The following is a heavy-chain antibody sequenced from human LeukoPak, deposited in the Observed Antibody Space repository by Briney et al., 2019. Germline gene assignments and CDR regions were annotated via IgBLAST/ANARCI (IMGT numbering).Heavy chain of an antibody. J-gene: IGHJ3*02. D-gene: IGHD6-19*01. CDR3: ARGYSSGWYGPRIDAFDI. V-gene: IGHV1-18*01. CDR2: ISAYNGNT. Sequence: ASVKVSCKASEGTFSSYAISWVRQAPGQGLEWMGWISAYNGNTNYAQKLQGRVTMTTDTSTSTAYMELRSLRSDDTAVYYCARGYSSGWYGPRIDAFDIWGQGTMVTVSS. CDR1: EGTFSSYA.